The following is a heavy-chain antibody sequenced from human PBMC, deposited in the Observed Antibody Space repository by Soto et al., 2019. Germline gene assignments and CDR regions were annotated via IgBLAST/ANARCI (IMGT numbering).Heavy chain of an antibody. V-gene: IGHV1-69*13. CDR3: ARVEMGYSGYDMAYYYYGMDV. D-gene: IGHD5-12*01. Sequence: GASVKVSCKASGGTFSSYAISWVRQAPGQRLEWMGGIIPIFGTANYAQKFQGRVTITADESTSTAYMELSSLRSEDTAVYYCARVEMGYSGYDMAYYYYGMDVWGQGTTVTLSS. CDR1: GGTFSSYA. J-gene: IGHJ6*02. CDR2: IIPIFGTA.